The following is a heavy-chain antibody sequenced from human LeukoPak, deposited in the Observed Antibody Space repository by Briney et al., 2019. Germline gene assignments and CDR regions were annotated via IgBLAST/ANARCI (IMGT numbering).Heavy chain of an antibody. J-gene: IGHJ4*02. Sequence: SVKVSCKASGGTFSSYAISWVRQAPGQGLEWMGRIIPIFGTANYAQKFQGRVTITTDESTSTAYVELSSLRSEDTAVYYCARVGGDYGDYNGDFDYWGQGTLVTVSS. CDR3: ARVGGDYGDYNGDFDY. D-gene: IGHD4-17*01. V-gene: IGHV1-69*05. CDR2: IIPIFGTA. CDR1: GGTFSSYA.